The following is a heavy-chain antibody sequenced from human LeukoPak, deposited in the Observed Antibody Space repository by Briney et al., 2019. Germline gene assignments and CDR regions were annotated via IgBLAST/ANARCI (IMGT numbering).Heavy chain of an antibody. D-gene: IGHD2-2*01. CDR1: GLTFSDYY. CDR2: ISSSGSTI. Sequence: GGSLRLSCAASGLTFSDYYMSWIRQAPGKGLEWVSYISSSGSTIYYADSVKGRFTISRDNAKNSLYLQMNSLRAEDTAVYYCARDLCTSCYWLLPSNHDAFDIWGQGTMVTVSS. J-gene: IGHJ3*02. CDR3: ARDLCTSCYWLLPSNHDAFDI. V-gene: IGHV3-11*01.